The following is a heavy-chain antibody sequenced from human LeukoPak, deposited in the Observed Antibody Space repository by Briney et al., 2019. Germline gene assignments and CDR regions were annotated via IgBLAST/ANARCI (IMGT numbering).Heavy chain of an antibody. CDR2: ISSGSNYI. J-gene: IGHJ4*02. V-gene: IGHV3-21*01. D-gene: IGHD3-3*01. CDR1: GFIFSSYS. Sequence: GGSLRLSCAASGFIFSSYSMNWVRQAPGKGLEWVSSISSGSNYIYYADSVKGRCSISRDNSKNSLYLQMNSLRAEDTAVYYCAREHVTIFGVVKDPLGYWGQGTLVTVSS. CDR3: AREHVTIFGVVKDPLGY.